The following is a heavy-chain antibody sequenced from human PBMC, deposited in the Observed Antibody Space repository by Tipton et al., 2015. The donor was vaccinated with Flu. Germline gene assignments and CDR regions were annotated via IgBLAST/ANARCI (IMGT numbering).Heavy chain of an antibody. Sequence: SLRLSCAASGFTFTTYDMHWVRQVTGKGLEWVSGFGASGRTTYFADSVKGRFTISRDNFKNTLYLQMNSLRAEDTAVYYCAKVIPELVAGLDYWGQGTLVTVSS. CDR2: FGASGRTT. CDR1: GFTFTTYD. D-gene: IGHD6-19*01. J-gene: IGHJ4*02. CDR3: AKVIPELVAGLDY. V-gene: IGHV3-23*01.